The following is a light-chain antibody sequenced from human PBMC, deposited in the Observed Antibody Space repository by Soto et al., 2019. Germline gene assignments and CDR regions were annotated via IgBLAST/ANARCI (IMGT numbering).Light chain of an antibody. Sequence: QAVLTQPPSVSRAPGQMVTISFTWSSSNIGAGYDVHWYQQLPGTDPKLLIYGNSNRPSGVPDRFSGSKSGTSASLAITGLQAEDEADYYCQSYDSSLSVNYVFGPGTKVTVL. CDR3: QSYDSSLSVNYV. V-gene: IGLV1-40*01. J-gene: IGLJ1*01. CDR2: GNS. CDR1: SSNIGAGYD.